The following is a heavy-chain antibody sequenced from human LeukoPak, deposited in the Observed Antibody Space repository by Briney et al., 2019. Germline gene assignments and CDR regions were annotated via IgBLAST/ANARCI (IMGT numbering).Heavy chain of an antibody. D-gene: IGHD6-19*01. V-gene: IGHV3-30*03. CDR1: GFSYSNHG. CDR3: AREATWGQWYFDY. J-gene: IGHJ4*02. Sequence: PGTSLRLSCVASGFSYSNHGMHWVRQAPGKGLEWVSVIARDGGAKFYADSVKGRFTLSRDNSKNMFFLQMNFLTVEDTAIYYCAREATWGQWYFDYWGQGTPVTVSS. CDR2: IARDGGAK.